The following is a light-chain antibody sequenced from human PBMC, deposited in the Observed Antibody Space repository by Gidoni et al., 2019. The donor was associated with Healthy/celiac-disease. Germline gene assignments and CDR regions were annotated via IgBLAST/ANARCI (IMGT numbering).Light chain of an antibody. Sequence: EIVFNQSPATLSLSPGERATLSCRASQSVSSYLAWYQQKPGQAPRLLIYDASNRATGIPARFSGSGSGTDFTLTISSLEPEDFAVYYCQQRSNWPPLYTFGQGTKLEIK. J-gene: IGKJ2*01. CDR1: QSVSSY. V-gene: IGKV3-11*01. CDR2: DAS. CDR3: QQRSNWPPLYT.